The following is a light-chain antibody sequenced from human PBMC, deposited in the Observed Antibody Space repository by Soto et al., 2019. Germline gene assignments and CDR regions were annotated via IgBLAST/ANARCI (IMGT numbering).Light chain of an antibody. CDR2: KVT. V-gene: IGKV2-30*01. CDR1: QSLVYSDGNTY. Sequence: DVVMTQSPLSLPVTLGQPASISCRSSQSLVYSDGNTYLNWFQQRPGQSPRRLIYKVTNRDSGGADRFSGSGSGTDFTLKISRVEAEDVGVYYCMQGTHLVGLTFGGGTKVEIK. CDR3: MQGTHLVGLT. J-gene: IGKJ4*01.